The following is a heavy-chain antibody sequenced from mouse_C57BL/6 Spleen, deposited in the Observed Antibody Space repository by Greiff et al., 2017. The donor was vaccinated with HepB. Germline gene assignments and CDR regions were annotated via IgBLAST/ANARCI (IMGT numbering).Heavy chain of an antibody. D-gene: IGHD1-1*01. Sequence: QVQLQQPGAELVKPGASVKMSCKASGYTFTSYWITWVKQRPGQGLEWIGDIYPGSGSTNYNEKFKSKATLTVDTSSSTAYMQLSSLTSEDSAVYYCARDQIYYYGSSHYYYAMDYWGQGTSVTVSS. V-gene: IGHV1-55*01. J-gene: IGHJ4*01. CDR3: ARDQIYYYGSSHYYYAMDY. CDR1: GYTFTSYW. CDR2: IYPGSGST.